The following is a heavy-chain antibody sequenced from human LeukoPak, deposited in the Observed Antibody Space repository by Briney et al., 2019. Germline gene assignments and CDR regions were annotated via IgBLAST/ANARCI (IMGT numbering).Heavy chain of an antibody. V-gene: IGHV1-18*01. CDR1: GYTFTSYG. J-gene: IGHJ4*02. CDR3: ARDRLGGPSNTFDY. CDR2: IGADNGYT. D-gene: IGHD3-16*01. Sequence: ASVKVSCKASGYTFTSYGISWVRQAPGHGLEWMGWIGADNGYTNYAQKFQGRVTMTTDTSTSTAYMELRSLRSDDTAVYYCARDRLGGPSNTFDYWGQGSLVTVSS.